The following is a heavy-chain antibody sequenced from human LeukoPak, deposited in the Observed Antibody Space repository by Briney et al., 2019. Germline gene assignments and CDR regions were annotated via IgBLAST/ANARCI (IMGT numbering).Heavy chain of an antibody. D-gene: IGHD7-27*01. V-gene: IGHV4-39*07. Sequence: SETLSLTCTVSGGSISSSSYYWGWIRQPPGKGLERTGRIYYSGSTYYNPSLKSRVTISVDTSKNQFSLKLSSVTAADTAVYYCAANWGFDYWGQGTLVTVSS. J-gene: IGHJ4*02. CDR1: GGSISSSSYY. CDR2: IYYSGST. CDR3: AANWGFDY.